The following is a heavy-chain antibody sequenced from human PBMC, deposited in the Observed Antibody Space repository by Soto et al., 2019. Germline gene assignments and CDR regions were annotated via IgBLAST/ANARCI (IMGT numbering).Heavy chain of an antibody. CDR1: GYSFTSYW. CDR2: IYPGDSDT. D-gene: IGHD3-16*01. CDR3: ARYEFSPRTLEDAFDI. V-gene: IGHV5-51*01. J-gene: IGHJ3*02. Sequence: PGESLKISCKGSGYSFTSYWIGWVRQMPGKGLEWMGIIYPGDSDTRYSPSFQGQVTISADKSISTAYLQWSSLKASDTAMYYCARYEFSPRTLEDAFDIWGQGTMVTVSS.